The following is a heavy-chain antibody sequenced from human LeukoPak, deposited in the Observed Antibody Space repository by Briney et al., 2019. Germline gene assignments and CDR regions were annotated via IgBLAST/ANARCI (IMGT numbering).Heavy chain of an antibody. CDR1: GFTFDDYG. Sequence: GGSLRLSCAASGFTFDDYGMSWVRQAPGKGLEWVSGITWNGGSTVYADSVKGRFTISRDNAKNSLYLQMNSLRAEDTALYYCARDPGDIVVAGTFDYWGQGTLVTVSS. CDR2: ITWNGGST. V-gene: IGHV3-20*04. D-gene: IGHD6-19*01. CDR3: ARDPGDIVVAGTFDY. J-gene: IGHJ4*02.